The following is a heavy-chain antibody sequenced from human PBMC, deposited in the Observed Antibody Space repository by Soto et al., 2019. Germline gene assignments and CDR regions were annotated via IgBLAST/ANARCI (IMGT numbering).Heavy chain of an antibody. D-gene: IGHD4-4*01. V-gene: IGHV3-23*01. CDR3: AKDFGYSNYFDY. CDR2: ISGSGGST. Sequence: GGSLRLSCAASGFTFSSYAMSWVRQAPGKGLEWVSAISGSGGSTYYADSVKGRFTISRDNSENTLYLQMNSLRAEDTAVYYCAKDFGYSNYFDYWGQGTLVTVS. J-gene: IGHJ4*02. CDR1: GFTFSSYA.